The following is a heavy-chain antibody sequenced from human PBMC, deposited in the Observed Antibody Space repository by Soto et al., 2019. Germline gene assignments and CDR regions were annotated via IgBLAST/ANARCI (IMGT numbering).Heavy chain of an antibody. CDR3: ARDLVGATADAIDY. CDR2: INPSGGST. D-gene: IGHD1-26*01. V-gene: IGHV1-46*01. Sequence: ASVKVSCTTSGYTFTSYYIHCVRQAPGQGLEWMGIINPSGGSTSYAQKFQGRVTMTRDTSTSTVYMELSSLRSEDTAVYYCARDLVGATADAIDYWGQGTLVTVSS. CDR1: GYTFTSYY. J-gene: IGHJ4*02.